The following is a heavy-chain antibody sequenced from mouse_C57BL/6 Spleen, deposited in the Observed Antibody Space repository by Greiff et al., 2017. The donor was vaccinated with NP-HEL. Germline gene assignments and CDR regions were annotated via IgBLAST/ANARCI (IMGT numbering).Heavy chain of an antibody. CDR1: GYAFSSYW. V-gene: IGHV1-80*01. Sequence: LVESGAELVKPGASVKISCKASGYAFSSYWMNWVKQRPGKGLEWIGQIYPGDGDTNYNGKFKGKATLTADKSSSTAYMQLSSLTSEDSAVYFCARSDYGMYYFDYWGQGTTLTVSS. CDR3: ARSDYGMYYFDY. CDR2: IYPGDGDT. D-gene: IGHD1-1*01. J-gene: IGHJ2*01.